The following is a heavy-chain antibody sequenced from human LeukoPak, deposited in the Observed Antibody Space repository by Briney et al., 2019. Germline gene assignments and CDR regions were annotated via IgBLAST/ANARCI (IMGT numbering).Heavy chain of an antibody. Sequence: SETLSLTCTVSGGSLSSYYWSWLRQPPGKGLEWIGYIYYSGSTNYNPSLKSRVTISVDTSKNQFSLKLSSVTAADTAVYYCARGRAPGAFDIWGQGTMVTVSS. CDR3: ARGRAPGAFDI. J-gene: IGHJ3*02. D-gene: IGHD3-10*01. V-gene: IGHV4-59*01. CDR1: GGSLSSYY. CDR2: IYYSGST.